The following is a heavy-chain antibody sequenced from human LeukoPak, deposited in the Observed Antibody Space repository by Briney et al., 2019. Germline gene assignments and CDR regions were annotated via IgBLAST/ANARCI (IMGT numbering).Heavy chain of an antibody. CDR2: IYYSGST. CDR3: ARDYDSSGYYPNWFDP. D-gene: IGHD3-22*01. CDR1: GGSISSHY. Sequence: PSETLSLTCTVSGGSISSHYWSWIRQPPGKGLEWIGYIYYSGSTNYNPSLKSRVTIPVDTSKNQFSLKLSSVTAADTAVYYCARDYDSSGYYPNWFDPWGQGTLVTVSS. V-gene: IGHV4-59*11. J-gene: IGHJ5*02.